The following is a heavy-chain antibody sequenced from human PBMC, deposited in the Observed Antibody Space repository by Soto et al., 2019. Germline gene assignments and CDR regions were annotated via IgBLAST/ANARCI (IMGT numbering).Heavy chain of an antibody. D-gene: IGHD3-22*01. CDR1: GGSISSYY. V-gene: IGHV4-59*12. CDR2: IYYSGST. Sequence: SETLSLTCTVSGGSISSYYWSWIRQPPGKGLEWIGYIYYSGSTYYNPSLKSRVTISVDTSKNQFSLKLSSVTAADTAVYYCAIALEESGYYDSSGYFAFDPWGQGTLVTVSS. J-gene: IGHJ5*02. CDR3: AIALEESGYYDSSGYFAFDP.